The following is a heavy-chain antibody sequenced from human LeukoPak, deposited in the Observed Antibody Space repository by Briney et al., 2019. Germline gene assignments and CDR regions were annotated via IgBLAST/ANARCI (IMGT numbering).Heavy chain of an antibody. CDR1: GFTFSNYM. J-gene: IGHJ4*02. CDR3: ARPIAAAGTWGSDY. Sequence: GGSLRLSCAASGFTFSNYMMHWVRQAPGKGLEWVAVISYDGSNKYYADSVKGRFTISRDNSKNTLYLQMNSLRAEDTAVYYCARPIAAAGTWGSDYWGQGTLVTVSS. D-gene: IGHD6-13*01. V-gene: IGHV3-30*04. CDR2: ISYDGSNK.